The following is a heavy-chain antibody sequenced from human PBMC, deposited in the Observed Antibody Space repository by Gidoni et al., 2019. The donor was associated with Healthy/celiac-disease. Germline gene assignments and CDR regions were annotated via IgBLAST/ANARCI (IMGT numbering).Heavy chain of an antibody. V-gene: IGHV3-15*01. D-gene: IGHD1-26*01. CDR2: IKSKTDGGTT. Sequence: EVQLVESGGGLVKPGGSLRLSCAASGFTFSNAWMSWVRQAPGKGLEWVGRIKSKTDGGTTDYAAPVKGRFTISRDDSKNTLYLQMNSLKTEDTAVYYCTTGPSYRASIVMGYWGQGTLVTVSS. CDR3: TTGPSYRASIVMGY. CDR1: GFTFSNAW. J-gene: IGHJ4*02.